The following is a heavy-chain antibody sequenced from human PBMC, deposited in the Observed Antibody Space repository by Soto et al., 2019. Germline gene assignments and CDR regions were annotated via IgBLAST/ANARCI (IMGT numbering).Heavy chain of an antibody. V-gene: IGHV1-18*01. CDR3: ARAWYYYDSSGYPDAFDI. Sequence: ASVQVSCKASGYTFTSYGISWVRQAPGQGLEWMGWISAYNGNTNYAQKLQGRVTMTTDASTSTAYMELRSLRSDDTAVYYCARAWYYYDSSGYPDAFDIWGQGTMVTVSS. J-gene: IGHJ3*02. CDR2: ISAYNGNT. D-gene: IGHD3-22*01. CDR1: GYTFTSYG.